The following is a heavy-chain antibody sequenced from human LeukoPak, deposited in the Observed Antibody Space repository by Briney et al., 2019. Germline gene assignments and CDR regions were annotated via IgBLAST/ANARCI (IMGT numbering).Heavy chain of an antibody. V-gene: IGHV4-34*01. Sequence: PSETLSLTCAVYGGSPSGSYWRWIRQTPGKGLVWIGAITDSGSTNYNPSLKSRVTILVTFLDRSKKRFSLKLSSVTAADTAVYYCARVGESYYGGRTLDYWGQGTLVTVSS. CDR3: ARVGESYYGGRTLDY. D-gene: IGHD1-26*01. CDR2: ITDSGST. J-gene: IGHJ4*02. CDR1: GGSPSGSY.